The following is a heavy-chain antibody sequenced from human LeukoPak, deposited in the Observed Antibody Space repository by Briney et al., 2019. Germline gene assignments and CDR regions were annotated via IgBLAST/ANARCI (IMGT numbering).Heavy chain of an antibody. CDR3: ARRNAMDV. J-gene: IGHJ6*02. CDR2: INHNGNVN. Sequence: GSLRLSCAASGFTFSSYWMNWARQAPGKGLEWVASINHNGNVNYYVDSVKGRFTISRDDAKSSLYLQMNSLRAEDTAVYYCARRNAMDVWGQGTTVIVFS. CDR1: GFTFSSYW. V-gene: IGHV3-7*03.